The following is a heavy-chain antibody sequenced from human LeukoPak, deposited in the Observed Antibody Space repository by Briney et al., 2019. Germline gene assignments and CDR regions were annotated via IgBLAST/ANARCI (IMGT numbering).Heavy chain of an antibody. Sequence: SETLSLTGTVSGGSISSYYWSWIRQPPGKGLEWIGYIYHSGSTNYNPSLKSRVTISVDTSKNQFSLKLSSVTAADTAVYYCARFFRGSSWYYFDYWGQGTLVTVSS. CDR3: ARFFRGSSWYYFDY. CDR1: GGSISSYY. CDR2: IYHSGST. J-gene: IGHJ4*02. V-gene: IGHV4-59*08. D-gene: IGHD6-13*01.